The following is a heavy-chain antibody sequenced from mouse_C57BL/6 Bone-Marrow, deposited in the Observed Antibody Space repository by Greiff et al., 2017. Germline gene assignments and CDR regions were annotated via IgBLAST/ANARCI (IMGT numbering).Heavy chain of an antibody. CDR3: ARSGPLGRSFDY. J-gene: IGHJ2*01. Sequence: QVQLQQSGAELVKPGASVKMSCKASGYTFTSYWITWVKQRPGQGLEWIGDIYPTSGRTNYTEKFKSKAILTVDTSSNTAYMQLSSLTSEDSAVFYCARSGPLGRSFDYWGQGTTLTVSS. CDR1: GYTFTSYW. CDR2: IYPTSGRT. D-gene: IGHD4-1*01. V-gene: IGHV1-55*01.